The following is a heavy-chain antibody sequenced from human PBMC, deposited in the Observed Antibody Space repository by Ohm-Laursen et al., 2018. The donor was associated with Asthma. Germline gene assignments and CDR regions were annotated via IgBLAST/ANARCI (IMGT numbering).Heavy chain of an antibody. D-gene: IGHD3-3*01. Sequence: SLRLSCAASGFTFTSYDMYWVRQAPGKGLEFVAVIWYGGSNKYYADSVKGRFTISRDNSKNTLYLQMNSLRAEDTAVYYCASGYDFWSGYSDAFDIWGQGTMVTVSS. CDR2: IWYGGSNK. CDR1: GFTFTSYD. CDR3: ASGYDFWSGYSDAFDI. J-gene: IGHJ3*02. V-gene: IGHV3-33*08.